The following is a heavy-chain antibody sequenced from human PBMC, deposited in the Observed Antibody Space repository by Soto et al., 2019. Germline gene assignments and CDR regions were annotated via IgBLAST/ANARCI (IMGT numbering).Heavy chain of an antibody. V-gene: IGHV3-23*01. D-gene: IGHD2-21*02. CDR2: ISGSGGST. CDR3: AKDEGDSPYYYYMDV. J-gene: IGHJ6*03. CDR1: GFTFSSYA. Sequence: EVQLLESGGGLVQPGGSLRLSCAASGFTFSSYAMSWVRQAPGKGLEWVSAISGSGGSTYYADSVKGRFTISRDNSKNTLYRQMNSLRAEDTAVYYCAKDEGDSPYYYYMDVWGKGTTVTVSS.